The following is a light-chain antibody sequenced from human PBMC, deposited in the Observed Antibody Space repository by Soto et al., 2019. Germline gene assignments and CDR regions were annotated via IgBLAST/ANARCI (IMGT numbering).Light chain of an antibody. J-gene: IGLJ2*01. CDR2: VNSDGSH. Sequence: QSVLTQSPSASASLGASVKLTCTLSSGHSSYAIAWHQQQPEKGPRYLMNVNSDGSHSKGDGIPDRFSGSSSGAERYLTISSLQSEDEADYYCQTWGSGIRVLFGGGTKLTVL. CDR3: QTWGSGIRVL. CDR1: SGHSSYA. V-gene: IGLV4-69*01.